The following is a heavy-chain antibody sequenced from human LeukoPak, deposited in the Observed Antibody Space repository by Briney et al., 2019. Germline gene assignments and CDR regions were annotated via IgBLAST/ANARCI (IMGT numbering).Heavy chain of an antibody. J-gene: IGHJ4*02. CDR3: ARGRDVGHFDY. V-gene: IGHV4-34*01. CDR2: INHSGST. D-gene: IGHD1-26*01. CDR1: GGSFSGYY. Sequence: KPSETLSLTCAVYGGSFSGYYWSWLRQPPGKGLEWIGEINHSGSTNYNPSLKSRVTISVDTSKNQFSLRLSSVTAADTAVYYCARGRDVGHFDYWGQGTLVTVSS.